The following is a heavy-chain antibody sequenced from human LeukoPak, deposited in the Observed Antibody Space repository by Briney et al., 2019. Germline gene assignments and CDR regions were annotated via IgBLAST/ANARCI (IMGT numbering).Heavy chain of an antibody. Sequence: GGSLRLSCAASGFSFSSYSMKWVRQAPGMGLEWVSYITNNGTTIYYADSVKGRFTISRDNAENSLYLQMNSVRAEDTAIYYCARDQWLAYYYHGMDVWGQGTTVTVSS. CDR3: ARDQWLAYYYHGMDV. CDR1: GFSFSSYS. J-gene: IGHJ6*02. V-gene: IGHV3-48*04. D-gene: IGHD6-19*01. CDR2: ITNNGTTI.